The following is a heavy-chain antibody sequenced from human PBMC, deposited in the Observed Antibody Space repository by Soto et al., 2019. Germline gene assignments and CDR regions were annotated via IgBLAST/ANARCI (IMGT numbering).Heavy chain of an antibody. V-gene: IGHV4-61*01. CDR1: DGSVNSDSYY. D-gene: IGHD2-21*02. J-gene: IGHJ5*02. Sequence: VQLQESGPRLVKPSETLSLTCTVSDGSVNSDSYYWSWIRQPPGKGLEWISSVSNSGTTNYNPSLKSRVTLSVDTSKNRFSLKLTPVTAADTAVDYCARHNGVTAMGLYNWLDPWGQGILVTVST. CDR2: VSNSGTT. CDR3: ARHNGVTAMGLYNWLDP.